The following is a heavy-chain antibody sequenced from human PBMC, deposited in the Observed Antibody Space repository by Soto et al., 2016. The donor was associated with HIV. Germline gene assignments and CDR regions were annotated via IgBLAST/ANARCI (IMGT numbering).Heavy chain of an antibody. V-gene: IGHV3-48*01. J-gene: IGHJ4*02. CDR3: ARDGGDNGDYSSPIDY. CDR2: IDSSSVTT. D-gene: IGHD4-17*01. Sequence: EVQPVQSGESWYSLGVPKTLLYSLWIHLQQWISHIDSSSVTTFYADSVKGRFTISRDNSQKSVFLHMNSLRADDTAVYYCARDGGDNGDYSSPIDYWGQGTLVTVSS. CDR1: IHLQQ.